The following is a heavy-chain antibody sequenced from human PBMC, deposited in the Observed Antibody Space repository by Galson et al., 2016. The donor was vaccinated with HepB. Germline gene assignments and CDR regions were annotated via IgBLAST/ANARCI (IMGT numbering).Heavy chain of an antibody. Sequence: SLRLSCAASGLTFSNYGMHWVRQAPGKGLEWVAVISYDGSNKYYADSVKGRFTISRDNSKNTLYLQMNSLRIEDTAVYYCAKGWVEWLVQDHFDHWGQGILVTVSP. D-gene: IGHD3-3*01. J-gene: IGHJ4*02. CDR2: ISYDGSNK. V-gene: IGHV3-30*18. CDR3: AKGWVEWLVQDHFDH. CDR1: GLTFSNYG.